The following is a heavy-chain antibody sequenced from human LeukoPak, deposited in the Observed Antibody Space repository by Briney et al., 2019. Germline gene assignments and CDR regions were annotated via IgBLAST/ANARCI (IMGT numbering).Heavy chain of an antibody. CDR2: IYHSGTT. D-gene: IGHD2/OR15-2a*01. CDR3: AQKAPFSPAYSQQ. V-gene: IGHV4-59*01. Sequence: PSETLSLTCAVSGGSITSYFWTRIRQPPGKGLEWIGYIYHSGTTSYNPSLKSRATISVDTSKSQFSLMLTSVTASDTAVYYCAQKAPFSPAYSQQWGQGTLVTVSS. J-gene: IGHJ1*01. CDR1: GGSITSYF.